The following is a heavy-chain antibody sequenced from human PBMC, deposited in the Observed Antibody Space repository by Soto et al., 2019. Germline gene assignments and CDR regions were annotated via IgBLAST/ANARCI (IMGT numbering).Heavy chain of an antibody. D-gene: IGHD4-17*01. CDR1: GYTFTGHY. J-gene: IGHJ5*02. CDR2: INPNTGGT. Sequence: QVQLVQSGAEVKKPGASVKVSCKASGYTFTGHYIQWVRQAPGQELEWMGWINPNTGGTYYAQKFEGRITMTRDTSISTAYLELSILRSEVTAVYYCARDCGVTTVLTNWFDPWGQGTLVTVSS. V-gene: IGHV1-2*02. CDR3: ARDCGVTTVLTNWFDP.